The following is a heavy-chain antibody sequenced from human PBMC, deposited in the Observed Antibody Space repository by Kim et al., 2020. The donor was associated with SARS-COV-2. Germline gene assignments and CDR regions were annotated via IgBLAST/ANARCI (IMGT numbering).Heavy chain of an antibody. V-gene: IGHV5-51*01. D-gene: IGHD2-2*01. CDR3: ARRGGGCSSTSCYGYYYYGMDV. J-gene: IGHJ6*02. Sequence: GESLKISCKGSGYSFTSYWIGWVRQMPGKGLEWMWIIYPGDSDTRYSPSFQGQVTISADKSISTAYLQWSSLKASDTAMYYCARRGGGCSSTSCYGYYYYGMDVWGQGTTVTVSS. CDR2: IYPGDSDT. CDR1: GYSFTSYW.